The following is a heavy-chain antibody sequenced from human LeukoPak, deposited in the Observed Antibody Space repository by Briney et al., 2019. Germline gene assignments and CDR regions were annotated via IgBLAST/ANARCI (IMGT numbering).Heavy chain of an antibody. V-gene: IGHV4-39*07. CDR1: GGSISSSSYY. Sequence: SETLSLTCTVSGGSISSSSYYWGWLRQPPGKGLEWIGSIYYSGSTYYNPSLKSRVTISVDTSKNQFSLKLSSVTAADTAVYYCVRDGYCSGGSCSPFDYWGQGTLVTVSS. CDR2: IYYSGST. J-gene: IGHJ4*02. CDR3: VRDGYCSGGSCSPFDY. D-gene: IGHD2-15*01.